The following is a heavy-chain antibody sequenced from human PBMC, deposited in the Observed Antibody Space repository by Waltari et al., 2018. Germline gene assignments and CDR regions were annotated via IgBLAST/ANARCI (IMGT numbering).Heavy chain of an antibody. CDR1: GFSFADSD. CDR3: TSDAFGNSIGGVFDY. J-gene: IGHJ4*02. V-gene: IGHV3-9*01. Sequence: EVQLVESGGGLVQPGRALRLSCVGSGFSFADSDSHWGGQGPGKGLGWVSGINWNSGNIGYADSVKGRFTISRDNAKNSLYLQINSVRTEDTALYYCTSDAFGNSIGGVFDYWGQGTLVNVSS. CDR2: INWNSGNI. D-gene: IGHD3-3*01.